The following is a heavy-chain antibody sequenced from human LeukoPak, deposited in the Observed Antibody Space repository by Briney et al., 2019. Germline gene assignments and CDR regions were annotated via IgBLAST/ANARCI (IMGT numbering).Heavy chain of an antibody. V-gene: IGHV4-39*01. Sequence: KPSETLSLTCTVSGGSISSSSYYWGWIRQPPGKGLEWFGSIYYSGSTYYNPSLKRRVTISVDASKNQFSLKLSSVTAADTAVYHCARLGRYFDLSPQGPEYYFDYWGQGTLVTVSS. CDR3: ARLGRYFDLSPQGPEYYFDY. CDR1: GGSISSSSYY. CDR2: IYYSGST. D-gene: IGHD3-9*01. J-gene: IGHJ4*02.